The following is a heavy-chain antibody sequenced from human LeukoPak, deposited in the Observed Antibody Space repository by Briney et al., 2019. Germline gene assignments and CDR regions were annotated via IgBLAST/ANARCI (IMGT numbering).Heavy chain of an antibody. CDR3: AGGGWYRGY. Sequence: SETLSLTCAVYGGSFSGYYWTWIRQPPGKGLEWIGEINHSGSTNYNPTLKSRVTISVGTSKNQFSLKLTSVTAADTAVYYCAGGGWYRGYWGQGTLVTVSS. D-gene: IGHD6-19*01. J-gene: IGHJ4*02. CDR1: GGSFSGYY. CDR2: INHSGST. V-gene: IGHV4-34*01.